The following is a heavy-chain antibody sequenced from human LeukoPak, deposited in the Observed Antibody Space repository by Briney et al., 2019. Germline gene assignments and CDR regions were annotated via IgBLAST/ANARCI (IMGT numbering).Heavy chain of an antibody. D-gene: IGHD3-22*01. J-gene: IGHJ4*02. Sequence: GGSLRLSCAASGFTFSSYAMTWVRQAPGKGLEWVSGISGSGGSTYYADSVEGRFTISRDNSKNTLSLQMNSLRAEDTALYYRAKGSDSAAYSTLDSWGQGTLVTVSS. V-gene: IGHV3-23*01. CDR1: GFTFSSYA. CDR3: AKGSDSAAYSTLDS. CDR2: ISGSGGST.